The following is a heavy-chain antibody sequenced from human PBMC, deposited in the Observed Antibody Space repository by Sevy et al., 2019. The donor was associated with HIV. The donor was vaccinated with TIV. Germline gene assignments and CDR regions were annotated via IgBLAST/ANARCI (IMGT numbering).Heavy chain of an antibody. Sequence: GGSLRLSCAASGFTFSNYAMNWVRQAPGKGLEWVSGISGSGGSGGKTHYADSVKGRFTISRDDSKNSLYLQLNSLRAEDTAIYYCARKYDSSGYFDYWGQGTLVTVSS. V-gene: IGHV3-23*01. CDR1: GFTFSNYA. D-gene: IGHD3-22*01. CDR3: ARKYDSSGYFDY. J-gene: IGHJ4*02. CDR2: ISGSGGSGGKT.